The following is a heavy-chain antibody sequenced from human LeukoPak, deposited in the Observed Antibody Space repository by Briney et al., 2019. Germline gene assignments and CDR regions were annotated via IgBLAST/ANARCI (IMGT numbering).Heavy chain of an antibody. V-gene: IGHV4-39*07. CDR3: ARDDSSGYQRDY. Sequence: SETLSLTCTVSGGSISSSSYYWGWIRQPPGKGLEWIGSIYHSGSTYYNPSLKSRVTISVDTSKNQFSLKLSSVTAADTAVYYCARDDSSGYQRDYWGQGTLVTVSS. CDR1: GGSISSSSYY. D-gene: IGHD3-22*01. J-gene: IGHJ4*02. CDR2: IYHSGST.